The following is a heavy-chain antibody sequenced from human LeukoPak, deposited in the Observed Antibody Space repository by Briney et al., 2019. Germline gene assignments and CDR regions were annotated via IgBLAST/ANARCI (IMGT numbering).Heavy chain of an antibody. D-gene: IGHD4-17*01. V-gene: IGHV3-20*04. CDR1: GFTFDDYG. J-gene: IGHJ2*01. CDR3: ARDWENGDYGYFDL. Sequence: GGSLRLSCAASGFTFDDYGMSWVRQAPGKGLEWVSGINWNGGSTGYADSVKGRSTISRDNAKNSLYLQMNSLRAEDTALYYCARDWENGDYGYFDLWGRGTLVTVSS. CDR2: INWNGGST.